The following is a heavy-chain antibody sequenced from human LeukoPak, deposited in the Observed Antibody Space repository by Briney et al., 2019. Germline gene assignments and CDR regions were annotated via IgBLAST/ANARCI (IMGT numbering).Heavy chain of an antibody. CDR2: INPNSGGT. Sequence: ASVKVSCKASGYTFTGYYMHWVRQAPGQGLEWMGWINPNSGGTNYAQKFQGRVTMTRDTSISTAYMELSRLRSDDTAVYYCAREETQRYSSLSGYDYWGQGTLVTVSS. CDR1: GYTFTGYY. J-gene: IGHJ4*02. CDR3: AREETQRYSSLSGYDY. D-gene: IGHD6-6*01. V-gene: IGHV1-2*02.